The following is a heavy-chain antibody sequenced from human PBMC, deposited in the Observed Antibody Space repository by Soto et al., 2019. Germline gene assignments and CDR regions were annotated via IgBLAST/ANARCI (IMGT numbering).Heavy chain of an antibody. V-gene: IGHV1-46*01. Sequence: ASVKVSCKASGYTFTSYYMHWVRQAPGQGLEWMGIINPSGGSTSYAQKFQGRVTMTRDTSTSTVYMELSSLRSEDTAVYYCARDGPSSITIFGVVIMRFNWFDPWGQGTLVTVSS. D-gene: IGHD3-3*01. CDR3: ARDGPSSITIFGVVIMRFNWFDP. J-gene: IGHJ5*02. CDR1: GYTFTSYY. CDR2: INPSGGST.